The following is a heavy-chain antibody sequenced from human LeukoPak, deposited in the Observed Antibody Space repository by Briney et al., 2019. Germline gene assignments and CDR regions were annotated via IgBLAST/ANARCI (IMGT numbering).Heavy chain of an antibody. CDR2: INPDGSGK. CDR1: GFTLSTYW. CDR3: ASWGAGGYS. Sequence: GSLRLSCEASGFTLSTYWMNWVRQVPGKGLDWVANINPDGSGKRYVDSVKGRFTIARDNADNSLSLQMNSLRAEDTAVYYCASWGAGGYSWGQGTLGNVSS. D-gene: IGHD3-16*01. V-gene: IGHV3-7*01. J-gene: IGHJ5*01.